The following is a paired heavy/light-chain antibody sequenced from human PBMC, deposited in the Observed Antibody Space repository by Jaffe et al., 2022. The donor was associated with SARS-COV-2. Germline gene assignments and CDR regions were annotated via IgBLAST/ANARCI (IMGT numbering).Light chain of an antibody. Sequence: SSELTQDPAVSVALGQTVRITCHGDSLRTYYANWYQQKPGQAPILVIYGKNNRPSGIPDRLSGSSSGNTASLTVTGAQAEDEADYYCNSRDNSGNFHVVFGGGTKLTVL. CDR2: GKN. J-gene: IGLJ2*01. CDR1: SLRTYY. V-gene: IGLV3-19*01. CDR3: NSRDNSGNFHVV.
Heavy chain of an antibody. J-gene: IGHJ2*01. CDR1: GFTLSRYW. V-gene: IGHV3-74*01. CDR3: ARVDPRVRRPYWYFDL. Sequence: EVQLVESGGGLVQPGGSLRLSCAASGFTLSRYWLHWVRQVPGKGLVWVSGFESDGSTTISADSVKGRFTTSRDNAKNTLYLQMNSLRAEDTAVYYCARVDPRVRRPYWYFDLWGRGTLVTVSS. CDR2: FESDGSTT.